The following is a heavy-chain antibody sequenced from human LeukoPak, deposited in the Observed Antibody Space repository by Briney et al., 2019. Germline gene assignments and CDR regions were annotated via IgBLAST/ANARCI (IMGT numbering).Heavy chain of an antibody. D-gene: IGHD2-2*01. J-gene: IGHJ3*02. CDR3: ASEGRGYCSSTSCLEDAFDI. Sequence: GGSLRLSCAASGFIFSSYSMNWVRQAPGKGLEWVAVISYDGSNKYYADSVKGRFTISRDNSKNTLYLQMNSLRAEDTAVYYCASEGRGYCSSTSCLEDAFDIWGQGTMVTVSS. CDR1: GFIFSSYS. V-gene: IGHV3-30*03. CDR2: ISYDGSNK.